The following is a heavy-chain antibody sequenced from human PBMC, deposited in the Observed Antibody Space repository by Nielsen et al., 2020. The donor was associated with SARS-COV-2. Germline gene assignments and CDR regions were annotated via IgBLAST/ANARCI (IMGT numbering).Heavy chain of an antibody. V-gene: IGHV4-39*01. J-gene: IGHJ4*02. D-gene: IGHD6-19*01. Sequence: SETLSLTCTVSGDSISGNTYYWGWIRQPPGKGLEWIGSIYYGGSTYYNPSLKSRVTISVDTSKNHFSLKLSSVTAADTAVYYCATQRVAGPLNWGQGTLVPVSS. CDR1: GDSISGNTYY. CDR2: IYYGGST. CDR3: ATQRVAGPLN.